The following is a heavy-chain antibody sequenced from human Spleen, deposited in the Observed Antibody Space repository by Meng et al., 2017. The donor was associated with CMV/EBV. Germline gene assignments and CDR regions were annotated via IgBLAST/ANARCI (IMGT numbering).Heavy chain of an antibody. CDR1: GGSISSSAYY. Sequence: GSLRLSCTVSGGSISSSAYYWGWISQPPGKGLEWIGSIYFLGSSYYNPSLKSRVTISVDTSKNQFSLKLTSVTAADTAVYYCARGRLATAGGTWSQGTLVTVSS. D-gene: IGHD6-13*01. CDR2: IYFLGSS. J-gene: IGHJ4*02. V-gene: IGHV4-39*07. CDR3: ARGRLATAGGT.